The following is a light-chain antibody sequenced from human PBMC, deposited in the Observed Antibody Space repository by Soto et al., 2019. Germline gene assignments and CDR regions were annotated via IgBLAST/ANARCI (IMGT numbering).Light chain of an antibody. CDR2: DAS. CDR1: QSLTTN. J-gene: IGKJ1*01. Sequence: EVVMTQSPVTLSVSPGERAILSCRASQSLTTNLAWYQQKPGQAPRLLIHDASTRATGIPDRFSGSGSGTDFTLTISRLEPEDFAVYYCQQYGSSGTFGQGTKVDIK. CDR3: QQYGSSGT. V-gene: IGKV3-20*01.